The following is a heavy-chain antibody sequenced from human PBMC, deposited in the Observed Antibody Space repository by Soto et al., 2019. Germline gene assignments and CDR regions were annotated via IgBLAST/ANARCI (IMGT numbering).Heavy chain of an antibody. Sequence: GGSLRLSCAASGFTFSSYGMHWVRQAPGKGLEWVAVISYDGSNKYYADSVKGRFTISRDNSKNTLYLQMNSLRAEDTVVYYCAKTSRTGSVQPFDYWGQGTLVTVSS. CDR2: ISYDGSNK. J-gene: IGHJ4*02. V-gene: IGHV3-30*18. D-gene: IGHD1-1*01. CDR1: GFTFSSYG. CDR3: AKTSRTGSVQPFDY.